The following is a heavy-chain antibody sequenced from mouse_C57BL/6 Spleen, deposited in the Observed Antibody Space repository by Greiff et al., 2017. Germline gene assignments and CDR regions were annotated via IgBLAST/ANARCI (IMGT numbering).Heavy chain of an antibody. D-gene: IGHD2-10*01. CDR3: ARNSPTLFDV. CDR1: GFSLTSYG. J-gene: IGHJ1*03. Sequence: QVQLQQSGPGLVQPSQSLSITCTVSGFSLTSYGVHWVRQSPGKGLEWLGVIWSGGSTDYNAAFISRLSISKDNSKSQVFFKMNSLQADDTAIYYCARNSPTLFDVWGTGTTVTVSS. V-gene: IGHV2-2*01. CDR2: IWSGGST.